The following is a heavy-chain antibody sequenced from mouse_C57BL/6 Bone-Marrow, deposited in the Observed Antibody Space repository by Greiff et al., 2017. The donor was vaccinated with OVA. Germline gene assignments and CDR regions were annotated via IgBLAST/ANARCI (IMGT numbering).Heavy chain of an antibody. CDR3: ARGYYGSSYYFDY. Sequence: VQLQQSGAELARPGASVKLSCKASGYTFTSYGISWVKQRTGQGLEWIGEIYPRSGNTYYNEKFKGKATLTADKSSSTAYMELRSLTSEDSAVYFCARGYYGSSYYFDYWGKGTTLTVSS. V-gene: IGHV1-81*01. CDR2: IYPRSGNT. J-gene: IGHJ2*01. CDR1: GYTFTSYG. D-gene: IGHD1-1*01.